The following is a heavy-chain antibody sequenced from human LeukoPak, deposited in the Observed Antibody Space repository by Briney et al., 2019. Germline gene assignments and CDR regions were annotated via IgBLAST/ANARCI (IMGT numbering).Heavy chain of an antibody. V-gene: IGHV3-7*03. CDR2: IKQDGSEK. Sequence: GGSLRLSCAASGFTFSNYWMSWVRQAPGKGLEWVANIKQDGSEKYYVDSVKGRFTISRDNAKNSLYLQMNSLRAEDTALYYCAKGPEYYYGSGSMIYWGQGTLVTVSS. D-gene: IGHD3-10*01. CDR1: GFTFSNYW. J-gene: IGHJ4*02. CDR3: AKGPEYYYGSGSMIY.